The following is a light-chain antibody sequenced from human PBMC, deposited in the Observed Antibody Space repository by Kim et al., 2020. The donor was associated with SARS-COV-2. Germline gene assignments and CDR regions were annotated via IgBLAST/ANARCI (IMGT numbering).Light chain of an antibody. CDR3: NSRDSNDNVV. Sequence: VAVGQTVRITGQGDSLSSYYATWYQQKPGQAPILVIYGENNRPSGIPDRFSGSSSGNTASLTITGTQAGDEADYYCNSRDSNDNVVFGGGTKVTVL. CDR1: SLSSYY. CDR2: GEN. V-gene: IGLV3-19*01. J-gene: IGLJ2*01.